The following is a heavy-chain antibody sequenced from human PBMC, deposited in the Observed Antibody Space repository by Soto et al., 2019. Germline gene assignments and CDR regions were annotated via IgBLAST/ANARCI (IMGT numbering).Heavy chain of an antibody. CDR2: INSGNGDT. Sequence: ASVKVSCKASGYTFSNYPIHWVRQAPGQGLEWLGWINSGNGDTKCSQKFQGRVTITWDTSATTTYIELSSLRSEDTAVYYCASGHCSGDCYSEYWGQGTLVTVSS. J-gene: IGHJ4*02. CDR1: GYTFSNYP. CDR3: ASGHCSGDCYSEY. V-gene: IGHV1-3*04. D-gene: IGHD2-21*02.